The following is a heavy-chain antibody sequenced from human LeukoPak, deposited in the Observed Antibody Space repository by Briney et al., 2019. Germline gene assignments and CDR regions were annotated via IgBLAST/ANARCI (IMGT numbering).Heavy chain of an antibody. CDR1: VGSISSSTYY. D-gene: IGHD3-10*01. CDR3: ARHGRMVRGVLRLFDP. V-gene: IGHV4-39*01. J-gene: IGHJ5*02. Sequence: SETLSLTCTVSVGSISSSTYYWGWIRQPPGKGLEWIGSIYYSGNTYYNPSLQSRVTISVDTSKNQFSLRLSSLTAADTAVYYWARHGRMVRGVLRLFDPWGQGTLVTVSS. CDR2: IYYSGNT.